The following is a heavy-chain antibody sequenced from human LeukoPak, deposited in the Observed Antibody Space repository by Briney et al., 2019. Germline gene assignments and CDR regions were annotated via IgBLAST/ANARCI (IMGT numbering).Heavy chain of an antibody. CDR3: VKEGTYRSAYYPLDV. CDR2: ISYDGSEK. CDR1: GFTFNTYA. J-gene: IGHJ6*02. D-gene: IGHD3-22*01. Sequence: GGSLRLSCVASGFTFNTYAIHWVRQAPGKGLEWVAVISYDGSEKYYVDSVKGRFTISRDNSKNTLYLQMNSLRAEDAAVYYCVKEGTYRSAYYPLDVWGQGTTVTVSS. V-gene: IGHV3-30*04.